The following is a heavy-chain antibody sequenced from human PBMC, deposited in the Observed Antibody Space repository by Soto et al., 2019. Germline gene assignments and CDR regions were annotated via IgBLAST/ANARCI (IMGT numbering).Heavy chain of an antibody. J-gene: IGHJ4*02. V-gene: IGHV3-23*01. CDR3: AKQITMIVVAARDY. CDR1: GFTFSSYA. D-gene: IGHD3-22*01. CDR2: IGGGGGST. Sequence: GSLRLSCAASGFTFSSYAMSWVRQAPGKGLEWVSSIGGGGGSTYYADSVKGRFTISRDNSKNTLYLQMNSLRAEDTAVYYCAKQITMIVVAARDYWGQGTLVTVSS.